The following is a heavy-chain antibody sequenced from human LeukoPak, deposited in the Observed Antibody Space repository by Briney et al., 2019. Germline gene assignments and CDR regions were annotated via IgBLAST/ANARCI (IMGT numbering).Heavy chain of an antibody. CDR3: ASWEDYYGSGSPRASGWFDP. D-gene: IGHD3-10*01. CDR1: GFTFSSYA. J-gene: IGHJ5*02. Sequence: PGRSLRLSCAASGFTFSSYAMHWVRQAPGKGLEWVAVISFDASNKYYADSVKGRFTISRDNSKNTLYLQMNSLRDEDTSVYYCASWEDYYGSGSPRASGWFDPWGQGTLVTVSS. CDR2: ISFDASNK. V-gene: IGHV3-30*04.